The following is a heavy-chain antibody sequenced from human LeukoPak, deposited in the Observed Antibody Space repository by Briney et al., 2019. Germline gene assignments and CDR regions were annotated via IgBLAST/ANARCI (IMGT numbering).Heavy chain of an antibody. J-gene: IGHJ4*02. CDR2: ITSSGSTI. CDR3: ARGYYDSSGYFPYDY. D-gene: IGHD3-22*01. CDR1: GFTFSDYY. V-gene: IGHV3-11*01. Sequence: GGSLRLSCAASGFTFSDYYMSWIRQAPGKGLEWVSYITSSGSTIYYADSVKGRFTISGDNAKNSLYLQMNSLRAEDTAVYYCARGYYDSSGYFPYDYWGQGTLVTVSS.